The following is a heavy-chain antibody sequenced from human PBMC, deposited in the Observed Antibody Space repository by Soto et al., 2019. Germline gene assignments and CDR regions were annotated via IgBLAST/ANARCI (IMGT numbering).Heavy chain of an antibody. J-gene: IGHJ3*01. CDR3: ARAWGYAFDF. Sequence: SETLSLTCTVSCGSISSYYWSWIRQPPGKGLEWIGYIYYSGSTNYNPSLKSRVTISVDTSKNHFSLKLSSVTAADTAVYYCARAWGYAFDFWGQGTMVTVSS. D-gene: IGHD7-27*01. V-gene: IGHV4-59*01. CDR1: CGSISSYY. CDR2: IYYSGST.